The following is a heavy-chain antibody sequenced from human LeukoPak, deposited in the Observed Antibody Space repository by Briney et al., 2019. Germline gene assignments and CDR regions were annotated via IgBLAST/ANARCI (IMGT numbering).Heavy chain of an antibody. V-gene: IGHV4-34*01. CDR1: GGSFSGYY. CDR2: INHSGST. J-gene: IGHJ3*02. CDR3: AREGPHYYDSSGYYYVRVAFDI. Sequence: SETLSLTCAVYGGSFSGYYWSWIRQPPGKGLEWIGEINHSGSTNYNPSLKSRVTISVDTSKNQFSLKLSSVTAADTAVYYCAREGPHYYDSSGYYYVRVAFDIWGQGTMVTVSS. D-gene: IGHD3-22*01.